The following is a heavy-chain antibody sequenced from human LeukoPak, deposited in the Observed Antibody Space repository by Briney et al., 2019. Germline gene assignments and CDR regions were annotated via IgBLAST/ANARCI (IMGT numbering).Heavy chain of an antibody. J-gene: IGHJ4*02. CDR3: ARGALGSSSPFDY. Sequence: SETLSLTCTVSGGSISSYYWSWIRQPPGKGLEWIGYIYYSGSTNYNPSLKSRVTISVDTSKNQFSLKLSSVTAADTAVYYCARGALGSSSPFDYWGQGTLVTVSS. CDR1: GGSISSYY. D-gene: IGHD6-6*01. CDR2: IYYSGST. V-gene: IGHV4-59*01.